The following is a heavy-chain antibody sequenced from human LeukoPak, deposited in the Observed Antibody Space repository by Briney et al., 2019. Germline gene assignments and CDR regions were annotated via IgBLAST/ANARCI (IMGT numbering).Heavy chain of an antibody. V-gene: IGHV4-59*12. CDR1: GGSISSDY. Sequence: SETLSLTCTVSGGSISSDYWSWIRQPPGKGLEWIGYIYYSGSTNYNPSLKSRVTISVDTSKNQFSLKLSSVTAADTAVYYCARRAPAAMRSIDYWGQGTLVTVSS. CDR2: IYYSGST. CDR3: ARRAPAAMRSIDY. J-gene: IGHJ4*02. D-gene: IGHD2-2*01.